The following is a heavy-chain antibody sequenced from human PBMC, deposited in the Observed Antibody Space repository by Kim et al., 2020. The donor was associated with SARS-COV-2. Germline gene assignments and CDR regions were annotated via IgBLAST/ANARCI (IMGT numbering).Heavy chain of an antibody. CDR2: IYYSGST. D-gene: IGHD5-12*01. CDR3: ARDVRRSGYDPVYGMDV. CDR1: GGSISSGGYY. J-gene: IGHJ6*02. V-gene: IGHV4-31*03. Sequence: SETLSLTCTVSGGSISSGGYYWSWIRQHPGKGLEWIGYIYYSGSTYYNPSLKSRVTISVDTSKNQFSLKLSSVTAADTAVYYCARDVRRSGYDPVYGMDVWGQGTTVTVSS.